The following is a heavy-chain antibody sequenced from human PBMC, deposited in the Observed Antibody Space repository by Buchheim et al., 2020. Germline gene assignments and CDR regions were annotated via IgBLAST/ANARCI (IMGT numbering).Heavy chain of an antibody. Sequence: QVQLQESGPGLVKPSGTLSLTCAVSGGSISSSNWWSWVRQPPGKGLEWIGEIYHSGSTNYNPSLKSRVTISVEKTKNQFFLKLSSVIAADTAVYYCASDCSSTSCYVDYYYYGIDVWGQGTT. V-gene: IGHV4-4*02. J-gene: IGHJ6*02. CDR2: IYHSGST. CDR3: ASDCSSTSCYVDYYYYGIDV. D-gene: IGHD2-2*01. CDR1: GGSISSSNW.